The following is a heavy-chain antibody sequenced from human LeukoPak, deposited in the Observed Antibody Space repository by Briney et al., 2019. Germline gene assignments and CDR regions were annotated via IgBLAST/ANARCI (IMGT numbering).Heavy chain of an antibody. Sequence: SETLSLTCAVYGGSFSGYYWSWIRQPPGKGLEWIGEINHSGSTNYNPSLKSRVTISADTSKNQFSLKLSSVTAADTAVYYCATCGGGIAAAGSLDYWGRGTLVTVSS. CDR1: GGSFSGYY. V-gene: IGHV4-34*01. CDR2: INHSGST. D-gene: IGHD6-13*01. J-gene: IGHJ4*02. CDR3: ATCGGGIAAAGSLDY.